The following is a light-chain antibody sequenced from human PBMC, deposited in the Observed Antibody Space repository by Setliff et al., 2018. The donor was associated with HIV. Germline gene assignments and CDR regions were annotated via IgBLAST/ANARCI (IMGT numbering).Light chain of an antibody. Sequence: ALTQPRSVSGSPGQSVTISCTGTSSDVGGYNYVSWYQQHPGKAPKLMIYDVSKRPSGVPDRFSGSKSGNTASLTISGLQAEDEADYYCCSYAGSDVFGTGTKVTVL. CDR2: DVS. J-gene: IGLJ1*01. CDR1: SSDVGGYNY. V-gene: IGLV2-11*01. CDR3: CSYAGSDV.